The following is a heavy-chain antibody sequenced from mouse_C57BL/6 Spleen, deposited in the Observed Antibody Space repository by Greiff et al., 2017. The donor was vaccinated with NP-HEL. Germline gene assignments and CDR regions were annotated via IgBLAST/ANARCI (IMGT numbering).Heavy chain of an antibody. Sequence: EVQRQQSGPELVKPGASVKISCKASGYTFTDYYMNWVKQSHGKSLEWIGDINPNNGGTSYNQKFKGKATLTVDKSSSTAYMELRSLTSEDSAVYYCARSYYDYDGAWFAYWGQGTLVTVSA. V-gene: IGHV1-26*01. J-gene: IGHJ3*01. CDR1: GYTFTDYY. CDR2: INPNNGGT. CDR3: ARSYYDYDGAWFAY. D-gene: IGHD2-4*01.